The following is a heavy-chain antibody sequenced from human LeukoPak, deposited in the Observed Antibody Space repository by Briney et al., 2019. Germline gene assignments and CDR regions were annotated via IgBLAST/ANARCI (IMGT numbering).Heavy chain of an antibody. Sequence: ASVKVSCKASGYTFTSYGISWVRQAPGQGLEWMGWISAYNGNTNYAQKLQGRVTMTTDTSTSTAYMELRSLRSDDTAVYYCARDLSRLPYGDYDTGDFDYWGQGTLVTVSS. D-gene: IGHD4-17*01. CDR2: ISAYNGNT. CDR3: ARDLSRLPYGDYDTGDFDY. V-gene: IGHV1-18*01. CDR1: GYTFTSYG. J-gene: IGHJ4*02.